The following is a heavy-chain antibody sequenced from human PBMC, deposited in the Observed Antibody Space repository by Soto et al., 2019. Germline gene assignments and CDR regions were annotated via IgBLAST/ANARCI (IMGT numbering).Heavy chain of an antibody. CDR2: INHSGST. Sequence: SSETLSLTCAVYGGSFSGYYWSWIRQPPGKGLEWIGEINHSGSTNYNPSLKSRVTISVDTSKNQFSLKLSSVTAADTAVYYCARGRGWLQSHKLCYFDYWGQGTLVTVSS. V-gene: IGHV4-34*01. CDR1: GGSFSGYY. D-gene: IGHD5-12*01. CDR3: ARGRGWLQSHKLCYFDY. J-gene: IGHJ4*02.